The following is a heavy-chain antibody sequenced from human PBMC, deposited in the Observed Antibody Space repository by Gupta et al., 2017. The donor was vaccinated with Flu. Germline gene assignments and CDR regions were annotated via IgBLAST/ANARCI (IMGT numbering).Heavy chain of an antibody. CDR3: AKGANWAFEI. Sequence: EVKLLEPGGGLAQPGGSLRLSCATSGFTFSNYAMRWVRQAPGKGLEWVSTITGGGSNAYYADSVKGRFTMSGDSSKKTVYLQMNSLRAEDTAVYYCAKGANWAFEIWGQGTMVTVSS. CDR1: GFTFSNYA. CDR2: ITGGGSNA. V-gene: IGHV3-23*01. J-gene: IGHJ3*02. D-gene: IGHD1-1*01.